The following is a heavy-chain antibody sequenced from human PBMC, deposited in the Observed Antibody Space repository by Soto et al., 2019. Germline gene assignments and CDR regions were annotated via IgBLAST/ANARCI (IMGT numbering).Heavy chain of an antibody. D-gene: IGHD1-7*01. CDR2: INPSGGST. V-gene: IGHV1-46*01. J-gene: IGHJ4*02. CDR3: ARDEEARYNWNYGDYFDY. Sequence: QVQLVQSGAEVKKPGASVKVSCKASGYTFTSYYMHWVRQAPGQGLEWMGIINPSGGSTSYAQKFQGRVTMTGDTSTSTVYMELSSLRSEDTAVYYCARDEEARYNWNYGDYFDYWGQGTLVTVSS. CDR1: GYTFTSYY.